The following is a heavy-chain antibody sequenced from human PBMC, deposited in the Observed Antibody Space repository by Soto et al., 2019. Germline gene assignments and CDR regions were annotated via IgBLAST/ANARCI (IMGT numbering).Heavy chain of an antibody. CDR1: GGSISISSYY. V-gene: IGHV4-39*01. CDR3: ATFVVPASRQTDFDF. D-gene: IGHD2-21*02. Sequence: SETLSLTCTVSGGSISISSYYWVWIRQPPGKGLDWIGNIYYSGSTYYNPSLKSRVTISVDTSKNQFSLKLNSVTAADTAVYYCATFVVPASRQTDFDFWGPGTLVTVSS. CDR2: IYYSGST. J-gene: IGHJ4*02.